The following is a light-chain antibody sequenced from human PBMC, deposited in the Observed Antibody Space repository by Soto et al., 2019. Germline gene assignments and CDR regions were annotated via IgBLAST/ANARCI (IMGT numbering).Light chain of an antibody. J-gene: IGKJ1*01. CDR1: QSVSSSY. CDR2: GTG. Sequence: SAGTVSLSPGQRATLSCRASQSVSSSYLAWYQHKRGQAPRLLMFGTGSRATGIPDRFSGTGSGTEFNFTISSLQSEDFAVYFCQEYNKWPRTSGQGTKVDIK. CDR3: QEYNKWPRT. V-gene: IGKV3D-15*01.